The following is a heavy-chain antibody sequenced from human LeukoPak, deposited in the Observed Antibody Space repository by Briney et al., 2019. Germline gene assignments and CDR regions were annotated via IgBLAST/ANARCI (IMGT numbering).Heavy chain of an antibody. CDR1: GDSVSSNSAA. V-gene: IGHV6-1*01. D-gene: IGHD4-17*01. J-gene: IGHJ5*02. CDR2: TYYRSNWFN. CDR3: AKNYGDSNWFDP. Sequence: SQTLSLTCAISGDSVSSNSAAWNWIRQSPSRGLEWLGRTYYRSNWFNDFALSVKSRITINPDTSKNQFSLQLNSVTPEDTAVYYCAKNYGDSNWFDPWGQGTLVTV.